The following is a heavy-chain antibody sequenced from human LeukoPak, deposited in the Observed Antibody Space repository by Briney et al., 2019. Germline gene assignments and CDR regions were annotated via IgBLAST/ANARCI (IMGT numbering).Heavy chain of an antibody. CDR3: ARDPGIYYYYYYGMDV. V-gene: IGHV1-18*04. CDR2: ISAYNGNT. Sequence: VSVKVSCKASGYTFTSYGISWVRQAPGQGLEWMGWISAYNGNTNYAQKLQGRVTMTTDTSTSTAYMELRSLRSDDTAVYYCARDPGIYYYYYYGMDVWGKGTTVTVSS. J-gene: IGHJ6*04. D-gene: IGHD6-13*01. CDR1: GYTFTSYG.